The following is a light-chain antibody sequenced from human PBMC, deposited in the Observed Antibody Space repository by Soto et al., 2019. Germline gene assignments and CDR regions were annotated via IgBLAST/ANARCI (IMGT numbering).Light chain of an antibody. Sequence: QSALTQPASVSGSPGQSITISCTGTSSDVGGYNYVSWYQQHPGKAPKLMIYDVSNRPSGVSNRFSGSKSGNTASLTISGLQAEDEADYYCSSYTSSSTPYVLGTGTKVTVL. V-gene: IGLV2-14*01. CDR2: DVS. J-gene: IGLJ1*01. CDR3: SSYTSSSTPYV. CDR1: SSDVGGYNY.